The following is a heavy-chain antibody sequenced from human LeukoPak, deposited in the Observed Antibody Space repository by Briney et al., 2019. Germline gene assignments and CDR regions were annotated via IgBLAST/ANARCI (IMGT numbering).Heavy chain of an antibody. CDR2: MSGSGGKT. CDR1: GFTFSLYG. D-gene: IGHD3-10*01. Sequence: GGSLRLSCAASGFTFSLYGMSWVRQAPGKGLEWVSSMSGSGGKTHYADSVKGRFTISRDNSKNTLYLEMSSLRVEDTAVYFCAKEEFFGWFADYRADFWGQGTLVAVST. J-gene: IGHJ4*02. CDR3: AKEEFFGWFADYRADF. V-gene: IGHV3-23*01.